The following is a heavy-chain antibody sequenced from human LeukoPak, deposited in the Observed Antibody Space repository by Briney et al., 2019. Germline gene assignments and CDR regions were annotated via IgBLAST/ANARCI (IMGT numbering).Heavy chain of an antibody. D-gene: IGHD3-10*01. J-gene: IGHJ4*02. CDR3: AKGSSGSWGRLDY. CDR1: GFTFSSYA. V-gene: IGHV3-23*01. CDR2: ISGSGGST. Sequence: GGSLRLFCAASGFTFSSYAMSWVRQAPGKGLEWVSAISGSGGSTYYADSVKGRFTISRDNSKNTLYLQMNSLRAEDTAVYFCAKGSSGSWGRLDYWGQGTLVTVSS.